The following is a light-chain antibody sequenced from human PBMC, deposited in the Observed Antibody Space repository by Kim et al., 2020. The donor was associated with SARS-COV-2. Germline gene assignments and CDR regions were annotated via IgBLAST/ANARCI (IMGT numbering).Light chain of an antibody. CDR1: QRVSSTY. Sequence: LSPGERATLSCRASQRVSSTYIAWYQQKPGQAPRLLISRASSRATGIPDRFSGSGSGTDFTLTVSRLDPEDVALYYCQQYSTTPWTFGQGTKLEI. V-gene: IGKV3-20*01. CDR3: QQYSTTPWT. CDR2: RAS. J-gene: IGKJ2*01.